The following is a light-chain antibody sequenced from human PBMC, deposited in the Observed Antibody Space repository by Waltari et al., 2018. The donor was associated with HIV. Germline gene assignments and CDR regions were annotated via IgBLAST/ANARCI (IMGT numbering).Light chain of an antibody. CDR3: AAWDDSLSGRV. V-gene: IGLV1-47*01. J-gene: IGLJ3*02. Sequence: QSVLTQPPSASGTPGQRVTISCSGSSSNIGSNYVYWYQQLPGTTPKLLIYGNNQRPSGVPDRFSGSKSGTSASRAISGLRSEDEADYYCAAWDDSLSGRVFGGGTKLTVL. CDR1: SSNIGSNY. CDR2: GNN.